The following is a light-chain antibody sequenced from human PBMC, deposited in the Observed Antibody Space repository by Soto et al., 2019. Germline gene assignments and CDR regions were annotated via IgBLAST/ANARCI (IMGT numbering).Light chain of an antibody. Sequence: EIVLTQSPGTLSLSPGERASLSCRASQSMSTSFIAWYQQKPGQSPRVLVYGTSRRATGIPERFSGTGSGTDFTLTISSLEPEDFAVYYCQQYGDSPRTF. CDR3: QQYGDSPRT. CDR2: GTS. V-gene: IGKV3-20*01. CDR1: QSMSTSF. J-gene: IGKJ1*01.